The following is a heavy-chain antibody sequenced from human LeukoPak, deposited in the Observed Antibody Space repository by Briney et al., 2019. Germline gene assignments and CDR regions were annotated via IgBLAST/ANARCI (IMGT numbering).Heavy chain of an antibody. V-gene: IGHV1-69*02. Sequence: VASVKVSCKASGGTFSSYTISWVRQAPGQGLEWTGRIIPILGIANYAQKFQGRVTITADKSTSTAYMELSSLRSEDTAVYYCARTYDSSGYEEYWGQGTLVTVSS. CDR3: ARTYDSSGYEEY. J-gene: IGHJ4*02. CDR1: GGTFSSYT. D-gene: IGHD3-22*01. CDR2: IIPILGIA.